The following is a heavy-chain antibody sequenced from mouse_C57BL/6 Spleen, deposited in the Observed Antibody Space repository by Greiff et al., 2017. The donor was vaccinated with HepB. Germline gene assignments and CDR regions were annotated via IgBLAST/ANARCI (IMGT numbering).Heavy chain of an antibody. J-gene: IGHJ1*03. CDR1: GYTFTTYP. CDR2: FHPYNDDT. D-gene: IGHD2-4*01. CDR3: ARSGVYDYLYWYFDV. Sequence: VQLQHSGAELVKPGASVKMSCKASGYTFTTYPIEWMKQNHGKSLEWIGNFHPYNDDTKYNEKFKGKATLTVEKSSSTVYLELSRLTSDDSAVYYCARSGVYDYLYWYFDVWGTGTTVTVSS. V-gene: IGHV1-47*01.